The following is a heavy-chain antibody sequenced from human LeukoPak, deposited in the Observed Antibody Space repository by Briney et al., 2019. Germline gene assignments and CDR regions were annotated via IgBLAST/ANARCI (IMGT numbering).Heavy chain of an antibody. D-gene: IGHD6-19*01. CDR1: GYTFTSYY. Sequence: ASVKVSCKASGYTFTSYYMHWVRQAPGQGLEWMGIINPSGGSTSYAQKFQGRVTMTRDTSTSTVYMELSSLRSEDTAVYYCARDPHENSSGWPYNFDYWGQGTLVTVSS. CDR3: ARDPHENSSGWPYNFDY. J-gene: IGHJ4*02. V-gene: IGHV1-46*01. CDR2: INPSGGST.